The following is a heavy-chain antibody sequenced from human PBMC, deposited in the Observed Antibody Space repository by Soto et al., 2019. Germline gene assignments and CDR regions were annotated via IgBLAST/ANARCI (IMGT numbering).Heavy chain of an antibody. CDR3: AGETSQNVFSHCRMDV. Sequence: ETLTLTCAVYFWSLSVFYLIWIRQTPGKGLEWIGEINDSETTNYNPSLKRRVTISADTSKTHFSLRLTSVTAAAAAVYYCAGETSQNVFSHCRMDVWGQGTTVTVSS. J-gene: IGHJ6*02. CDR2: INDSETT. V-gene: IGHV4-34*01. CDR1: FWSLSVFY. D-gene: IGHD2-21*02.